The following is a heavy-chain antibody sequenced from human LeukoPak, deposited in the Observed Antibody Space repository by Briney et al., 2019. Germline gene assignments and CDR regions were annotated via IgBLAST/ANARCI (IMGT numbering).Heavy chain of an antibody. J-gene: IGHJ4*02. V-gene: IGHV3-23*01. CDR3: ARPTRGLTTDY. Sequence: GGSLRLSCAASGFTFSSYAMSWVRQAPGKGLEWVSAISGSGGSTYYADSVKGRFTISRDNSKNTLCLQMNSLRAEDTAIYYCARPTRGLTTDYWGQGTLVTVSS. CDR2: ISGSGGST. CDR1: GFTFSSYA. D-gene: IGHD4/OR15-4a*01.